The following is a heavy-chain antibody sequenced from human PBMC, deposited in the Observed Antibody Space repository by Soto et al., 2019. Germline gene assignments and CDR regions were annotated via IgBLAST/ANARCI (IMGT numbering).Heavy chain of an antibody. Sequence: VQLLESGGHLVQPGGSLRLSCAASGFSFNSYTMNWFRQAPGKGLEWVSGMNTSGSNTYYADCVKGRFTIFRDNSQNILFLQMNSVSVEDTAVYYCAKERHPDGIWTFDYWGQGTLVTVSS. J-gene: IGHJ4*02. V-gene: IGHV3-23*01. CDR2: MNTSGSNT. D-gene: IGHD3-9*01. CDR1: GFSFNSYT. CDR3: AKERHPDGIWTFDY.